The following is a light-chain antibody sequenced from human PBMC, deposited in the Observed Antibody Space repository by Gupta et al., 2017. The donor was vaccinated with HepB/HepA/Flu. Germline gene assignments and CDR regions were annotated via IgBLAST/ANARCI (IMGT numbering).Light chain of an antibody. CDR1: SSNIGAGYD. CDR2: GNS. CDR3: QSYDSSLSGYVV. V-gene: IGLV1-40*01. J-gene: IGLJ2*01. Sequence: SVLTHPPSLSGAPGQRVTISCTGSSSNIGAGYDVHWYQQLPGTAPKLLIYGNSNRPSGVPERFSGSKSGTSASLAITGLQAEDEADYYCQSYDSSLSGYVVFGGGTKLTVL.